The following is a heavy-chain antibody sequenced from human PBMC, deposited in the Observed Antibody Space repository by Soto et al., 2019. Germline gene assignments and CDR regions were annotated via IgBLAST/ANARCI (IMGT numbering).Heavy chain of an antibody. CDR3: ARDPRQIAADGTRWFDP. Sequence: ASVKVSCKASGYTFTSYGISWVRQAPGQGLEWMGWISAYNGNTNYAQKLQGRVTMTTDTSTSTAYMELRSLRSDDTAVYYCARDPRQIAADGTRWFDPWGQGTLFTFSS. D-gene: IGHD6-13*01. CDR2: ISAYNGNT. J-gene: IGHJ5*02. V-gene: IGHV1-18*01. CDR1: GYTFTSYG.